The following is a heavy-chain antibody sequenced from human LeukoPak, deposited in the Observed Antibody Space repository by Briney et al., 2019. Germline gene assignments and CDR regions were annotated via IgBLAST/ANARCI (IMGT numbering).Heavy chain of an antibody. D-gene: IGHD3-3*01. Sequence: SETLSLTCTVSGYSISSGFYWAWIRQPPGKGLEWIGSIYHSGITYYNPSLKSRVTISVDTSKNQFSLKLSSVTAADTAVYYCARGITIFGVLRFNWFDPWGQGTLVTVSS. CDR2: IYHSGIT. V-gene: IGHV4-38-2*02. J-gene: IGHJ5*02. CDR3: ARGITIFGVLRFNWFDP. CDR1: GYSISSGFY.